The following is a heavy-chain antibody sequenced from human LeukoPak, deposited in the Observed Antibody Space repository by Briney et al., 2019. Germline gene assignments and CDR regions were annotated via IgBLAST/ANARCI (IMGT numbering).Heavy chain of an antibody. Sequence: GGSLRLSCAASGFTFSSYWMHWVRQAPGKGLVWVSRINTDGSITDYADSVKGRFTISRDNAKNTLYLQVNSLRAEDTAIYYCVRPDIVTVPLGCWGQGTLVTVSS. J-gene: IGHJ4*02. D-gene: IGHD2-2*01. V-gene: IGHV3-74*01. CDR3: VRPDIVTVPLGC. CDR2: INTDGSIT. CDR1: GFTFSSYW.